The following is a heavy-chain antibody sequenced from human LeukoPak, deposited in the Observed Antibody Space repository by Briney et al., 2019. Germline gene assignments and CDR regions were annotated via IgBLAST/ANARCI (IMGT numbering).Heavy chain of an antibody. Sequence: GASVTVSCKASGYTFTGYYMHWVRQAPGQGLEWMAWINPNSGGTNYAQKFQGRATMTRDTSISTAYMELRSLRSDDTAVYYCARVWIAGELLGWLGFWGQGSLVTVSS. CDR2: INPNSGGT. J-gene: IGHJ4*02. D-gene: IGHD6-19*01. CDR3: ARVWIAGELLGWLGF. CDR1: GYTFTGYY. V-gene: IGHV1-2*02.